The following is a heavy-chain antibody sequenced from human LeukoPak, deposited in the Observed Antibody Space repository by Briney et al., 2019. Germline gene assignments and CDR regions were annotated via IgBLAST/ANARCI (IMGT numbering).Heavy chain of an antibody. D-gene: IGHD4-17*01. Sequence: GVSLRLSCAASGFTFSTYAMNWVRQAPGKGLEWVSYISSSSSTIYYADSVKGRFTISRDNAKNSLYLQMNSLRDEDTAVYYCARDMMTTVTLSDYWGQGTLVTVSS. J-gene: IGHJ4*02. CDR2: ISSSSSTI. CDR3: ARDMMTTVTLSDY. CDR1: GFTFSTYA. V-gene: IGHV3-48*02.